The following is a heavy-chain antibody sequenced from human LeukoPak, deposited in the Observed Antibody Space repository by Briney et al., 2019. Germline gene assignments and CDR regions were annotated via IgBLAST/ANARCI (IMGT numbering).Heavy chain of an antibody. CDR3: AKDRLGTVVTYYFDY. CDR2: IRYDGSNK. J-gene: IGHJ4*02. D-gene: IGHD4-23*01. V-gene: IGHV3-30*02. Sequence: PGGSLRLSRAASGFTFSSYGMHWVRQAPGKGLEWVAFIRYDGSNKYYADSVKGRFTISRDNSKNTLYLQMNSLRAEDTAVYYCAKDRLGTVVTYYFDYWGQGTLVTVSS. CDR1: GFTFSSYG.